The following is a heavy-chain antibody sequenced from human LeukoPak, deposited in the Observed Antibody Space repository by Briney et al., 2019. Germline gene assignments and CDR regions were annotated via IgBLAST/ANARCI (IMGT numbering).Heavy chain of an antibody. CDR1: GFTLDDYA. CDR2: FSWNSGSI. CDR3: AKAAHGLLWFGELIL. Sequence: PGGSLRLSCAASGFTLDDYAMHWVRRARGKGLEGVSGFSWNSGSIGYADSVKGQFTISRHNAKNYLYLQMNSLRAEDMALYYCAKAAHGLLWFGELILWGQGTLVTVSS. D-gene: IGHD3-10*01. J-gene: IGHJ4*02. V-gene: IGHV3-9*03.